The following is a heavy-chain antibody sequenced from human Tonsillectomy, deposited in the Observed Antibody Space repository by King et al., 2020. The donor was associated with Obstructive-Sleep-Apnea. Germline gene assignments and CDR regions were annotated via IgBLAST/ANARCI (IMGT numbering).Heavy chain of an antibody. J-gene: IGHJ4*02. Sequence: TLKESGPALVKPTQTLTLTCTFSGFSLSTSGICVSWIRQPPGKSLEWLARIDWDNDKYYSTSLKTRLTISTDTSKNRVVLTMTNMDPVDTATYYCARTQHDRYVPPYYFDYWGQATLVTASS. CDR3: ARTQHDRYVPPYYFDY. D-gene: IGHD2-2*01. CDR1: GFSLSTSGIC. CDR2: IDWDNDK. V-gene: IGHV2-70*11.